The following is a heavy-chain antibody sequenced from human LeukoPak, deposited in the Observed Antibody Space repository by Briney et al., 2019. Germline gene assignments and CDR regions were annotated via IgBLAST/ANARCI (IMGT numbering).Heavy chain of an antibody. V-gene: IGHV4-34*01. CDR1: GGSFSGYY. Sequence: SETLSLTCAVYGGSFSGYYWSWIRQPPGKGLEWIGEINHSGSTNYNPSLKSRVTISVDTSKNQFSLKLSSVTAADTAVYYCARVLTVTTYYFDYWGQGTLVTVSS. CDR3: ARVLTVTTYYFDY. CDR2: INHSGST. D-gene: IGHD4-11*01. J-gene: IGHJ4*02.